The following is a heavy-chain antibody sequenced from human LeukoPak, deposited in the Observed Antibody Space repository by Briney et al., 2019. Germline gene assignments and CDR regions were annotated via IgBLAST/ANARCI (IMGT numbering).Heavy chain of an antibody. V-gene: IGHV1-69*05. CDR2: IIPIFGTA. CDR1: GGTFSSYA. CDR3: ARGRSTTPRNKYYYYMDV. Sequence: ASVKVSCKASGGTFSSYAISWVRQSPGQGLEWMGGIIPIFGTANYAQKFQGRVTITTDESTSTAYIELSSLRSEDTAVYYCARGRSTTPRNKYYYYMDVWGKGTTVTVSS. D-gene: IGHD1-1*01. J-gene: IGHJ6*03.